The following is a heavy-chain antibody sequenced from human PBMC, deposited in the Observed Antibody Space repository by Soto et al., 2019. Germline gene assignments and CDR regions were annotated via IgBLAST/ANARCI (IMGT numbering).Heavy chain of an antibody. V-gene: IGHV6-1*01. CDR2: TYYRSKWYN. J-gene: IGHJ6*02. Sequence: SQTLSLPCAISGDSVSSNSAAWNWIRQSPSRGLEWLGRTYYRSKWYNDYAVSVKSRITINPDTSKNQFSLQLNSVTPEDTAVYYCARGGVPAAFYYYYGMDVWGQGTTVTVSS. CDR3: ARGGVPAAFYYYYGMDV. CDR1: GDSVSSNSAA. D-gene: IGHD2-2*01.